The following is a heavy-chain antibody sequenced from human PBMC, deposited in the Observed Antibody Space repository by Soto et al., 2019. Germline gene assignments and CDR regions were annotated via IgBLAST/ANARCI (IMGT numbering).Heavy chain of an antibody. J-gene: IGHJ4*02. Sequence: ASVKVSCKASGYTFTSYYMHWVRQAPGQGLEWMGIINPSGGSTSYAQKFQGRVTMTRDTSTSTVYMELSSLRSEDTAVYYCARTHCGIAPFYFFDFWAQGTLVP. D-gene: IGHD6-13*01. V-gene: IGHV1-46*01. CDR1: GYTFTSYY. CDR2: INPSGGST. CDR3: ARTHCGIAPFYFFDF.